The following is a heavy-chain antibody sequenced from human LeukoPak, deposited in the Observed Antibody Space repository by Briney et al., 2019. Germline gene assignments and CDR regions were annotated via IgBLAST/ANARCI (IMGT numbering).Heavy chain of an antibody. CDR1: GFPVSSNY. J-gene: IGHJ4*02. CDR3: ARGRLGGHLDY. Sequence: PGGSLSLSCAASGFPVSSNYMSWVRQAPGKGLEWVPVIYSGGSTYSADSVKGRFTISRDNSKNTLYLQMNSLRAEDTAVYYCARGRLGGHLDYWGQGTLVTVSS. CDR2: IYSGGST. V-gene: IGHV3-53*01. D-gene: IGHD3-16*01.